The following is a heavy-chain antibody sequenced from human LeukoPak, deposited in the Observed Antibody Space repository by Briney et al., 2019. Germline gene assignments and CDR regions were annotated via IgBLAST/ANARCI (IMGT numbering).Heavy chain of an antibody. J-gene: IGHJ4*02. CDR1: GFTFSSYG. CDR2: IQYDGSNK. D-gene: IGHD3-22*01. CDR3: AKGEHYYDSSGYATPDY. V-gene: IGHV3-30*02. Sequence: GGSLRLSCAASGFTFSSYGMHWVRQAPGKGLEWVAFIQYDGSNKYYADSVKGRFTIPRDNSKNTLYLQMNSLRAEDTAVYYCAKGEHYYDSSGYATPDYWGQGTLVTVSS.